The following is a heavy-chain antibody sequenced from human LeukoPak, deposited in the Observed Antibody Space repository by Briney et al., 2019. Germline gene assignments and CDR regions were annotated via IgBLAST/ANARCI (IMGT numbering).Heavy chain of an antibody. Sequence: SETLSLTCAVYGGSFSGYYWSWIRQPPGKGLEWIGEINHSGSTNYNPSLKSRVTISVDTSKNQFSLKLSSVNAADTAVYYCARFTLRWKGDYWGQGTLVTVSS. CDR1: GGSFSGYY. D-gene: IGHD4-23*01. CDR2: INHSGST. CDR3: ARFTLRWKGDY. V-gene: IGHV4-34*01. J-gene: IGHJ4*02.